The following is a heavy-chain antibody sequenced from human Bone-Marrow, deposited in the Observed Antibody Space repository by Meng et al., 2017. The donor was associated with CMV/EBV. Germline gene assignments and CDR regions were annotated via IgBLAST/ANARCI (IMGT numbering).Heavy chain of an antibody. CDR1: GFDFSSYW. CDR3: ASGSRTASHP. Sequence: GGSLRLSCAASGFDFSSYWMSWVRQAPGKGPQWVANIKHDGSEKYYVDSAKGRFTISRDNAKNSLYLQMSSLRAGDSAVYYCASGSRTASHPWGQGTLVTVSS. CDR2: IKHDGSEK. J-gene: IGHJ5*02. V-gene: IGHV3-7*01. D-gene: IGHD1-1*01.